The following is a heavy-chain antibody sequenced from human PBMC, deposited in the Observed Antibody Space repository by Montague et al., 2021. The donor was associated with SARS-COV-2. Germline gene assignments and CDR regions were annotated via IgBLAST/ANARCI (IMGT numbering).Heavy chain of an antibody. J-gene: IGHJ4*02. Sequence: TLSLTYAVYGGSISSGGYSWSWIRQHPGKGLEWIGYLYYSGSTYFNPSLKSRVTISVDTSKNQFSLKLGSVTAADTAVYYCARVQRITIFGGVTYFDYWGQGTLVTVSS. V-gene: IGHV4-31*11. D-gene: IGHD3-3*01. CDR1: GGSISSGGYS. CDR2: LYYSGST. CDR3: ARVQRITIFGGVTYFDY.